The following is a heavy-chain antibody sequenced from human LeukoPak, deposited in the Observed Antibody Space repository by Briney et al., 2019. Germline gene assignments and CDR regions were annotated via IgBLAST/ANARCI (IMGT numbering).Heavy chain of an antibody. CDR3: ARAQYDFWSGHNLYYFDY. D-gene: IGHD3-3*01. CDR2: ISSSSNI. CDR1: GFTFSTYS. Sequence: GGSLRLSCAASGFTFSTYSMNWVRQAPGQGLEWVSYISSSSNIYYADSVKGRFTISRDNAKNSLYLQMNSLRAEDTAVYYCARAQYDFWSGHNLYYFDYWGQGTLVTVSS. J-gene: IGHJ4*02. V-gene: IGHV3-48*01.